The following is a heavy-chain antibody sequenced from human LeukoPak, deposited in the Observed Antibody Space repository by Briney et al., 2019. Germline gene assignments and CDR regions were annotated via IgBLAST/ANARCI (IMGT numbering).Heavy chain of an antibody. D-gene: IGHD5/OR15-5a*01. Sequence: PSKTLSLTCAVYGGPFSGYYWSWIRQPPGKGLEWIGEINHSGSTNYNPSLKSRVTISVDTSKNQFSLKLSSVTAADTAVYYCARVRPRQCQFDYWGQGTLVTVSS. CDR3: ARVRPRQCQFDY. J-gene: IGHJ4*02. V-gene: IGHV4-34*01. CDR2: INHSGST. CDR1: GGPFSGYY.